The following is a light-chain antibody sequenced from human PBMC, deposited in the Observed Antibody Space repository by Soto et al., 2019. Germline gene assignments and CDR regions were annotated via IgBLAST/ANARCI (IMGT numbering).Light chain of an antibody. V-gene: IGKV3-20*01. CDR2: VAS. CDR1: QSVNSNY. J-gene: IGKJ1*01. Sequence: EVVWTQSPGTLSLSPGERATLSCRASQSVNSNYLAWYQRKPGQAPRLLSYVASNRATDIPYRFSASGSGTDFTLTITRLEPEDFAVYYGRQYDSSSPTVGQGTKVDIK. CDR3: RQYDSSSPT.